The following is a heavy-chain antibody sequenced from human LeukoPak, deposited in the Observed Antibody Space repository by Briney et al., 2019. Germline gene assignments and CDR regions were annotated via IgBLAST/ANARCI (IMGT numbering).Heavy chain of an antibody. J-gene: IGHJ4*02. Sequence: SETLSLTCTVSGGSISSYYWSWIRQPPGKGLEWIGYIYYSGSTNYNPSLKSRVTIPVDTSKNQFSLKLSSVTAADTAVYYCASISGSGSYYLDYWGQGTLVTVSS. D-gene: IGHD3-10*01. CDR3: ASISGSGSYYLDY. CDR1: GGSISSYY. CDR2: IYYSGST. V-gene: IGHV4-59*01.